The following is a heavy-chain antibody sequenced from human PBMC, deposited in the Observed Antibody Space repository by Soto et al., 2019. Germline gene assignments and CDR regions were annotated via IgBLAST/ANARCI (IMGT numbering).Heavy chain of an antibody. D-gene: IGHD3-22*01. V-gene: IGHV3-30*18. CDR2: ISYDGSNK. CDR1: GFTFSSCG. CDR3: AKDLYDSSGYPF. Sequence: GGSLRLSCAASGFTFSSCGMHWVRQAPGKGLEWVAVISYDGSNKYYADSVKGRFTISRDNSKNTLYLQMNSLRAEDTAVYYCAKDLYDSSGYPFWGQGTMVTVSS. J-gene: IGHJ3*01.